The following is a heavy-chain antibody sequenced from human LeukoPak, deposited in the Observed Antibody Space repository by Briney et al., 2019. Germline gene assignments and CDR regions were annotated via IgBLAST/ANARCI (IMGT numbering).Heavy chain of an antibody. J-gene: IGHJ2*01. V-gene: IGHV3-74*01. CDR2: INSDGSST. D-gene: IGHD3-16*01. CDR1: GFTFRSYW. Sequence: GGSLRLSCAASGFTFRSYWMHWVRQAPGKGLVWVSRINSDGSSTSYADSVKGRFTISRDNAKNTLYLQMNSLRAEDTAVYYCAREGGSRVWCFDLWGRGTLVTVSS. CDR3: AREGGSRVWCFDL.